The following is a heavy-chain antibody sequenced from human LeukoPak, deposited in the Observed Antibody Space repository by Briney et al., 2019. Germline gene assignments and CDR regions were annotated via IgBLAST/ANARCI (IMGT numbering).Heavy chain of an antibody. CDR2: ISSSSSYI. J-gene: IGHJ6*03. V-gene: IGHV3-21*01. Sequence: GGSLRLSCAASGFTFSSYSMNWVRQAPGKGLEWVSSISSSSSYIYYADSVKGRFTISRDNAKNSLYLQMNSLRAEDTAVYYCARVPALEQWLVTYYYYYMDVWGKGTTVTVSS. D-gene: IGHD6-19*01. CDR3: ARVPALEQWLVTYYYYYMDV. CDR1: GFTFSSYS.